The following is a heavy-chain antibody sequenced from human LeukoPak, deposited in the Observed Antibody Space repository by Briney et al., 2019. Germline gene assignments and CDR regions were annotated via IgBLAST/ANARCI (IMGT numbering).Heavy chain of an antibody. J-gene: IGHJ4*02. CDR2: ISYDGSNK. Sequence: GRSLRLSCAASGSTFSSYGMHWVRQAPGKGLEWVAVISYDGSNKYYADSVKGRFTISRDNSKNTLYLQMNSLRAEDTAVYYCAKDHYWGQGTLVTVSS. V-gene: IGHV3-30*18. CDR3: AKDHY. CDR1: GSTFSSYG.